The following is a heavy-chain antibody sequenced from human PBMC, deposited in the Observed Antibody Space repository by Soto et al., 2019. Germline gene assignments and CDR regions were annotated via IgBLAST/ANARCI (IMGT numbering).Heavy chain of an antibody. V-gene: IGHV3-74*01. D-gene: IGHD1-1*01. J-gene: IGHJ4*02. CDR1: GFTFGNYW. CDR3: ARGGLEPFDH. Sequence: GGSLRLFCAASGFTFGNYWMHWVRQAPGKGLVWVSRISDYGRINYADSVKDRFIISRDDARSELYLQLNDLRVEDTATYYCARGGLEPFDHWGQGALVTVSS. CDR2: ISDYGRI.